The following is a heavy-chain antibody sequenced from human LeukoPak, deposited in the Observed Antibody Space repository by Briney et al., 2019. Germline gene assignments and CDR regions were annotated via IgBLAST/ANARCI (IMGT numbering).Heavy chain of an antibody. J-gene: IGHJ4*02. CDR3: ARVHYDSSGLYYFDY. V-gene: IGHV4-30-4*01. CDR1: GGSISSGDYY. Sequence: SETLSLTCTVSGGSISSGDYYWSWIRQPPGKGLEWIGYIYYSGSTYYNPSLKSRVTISVDTSKNQFSLKLSSVTAADTAVYYCARVHYDSSGLYYFDYWGQGTLVTVSS. CDR2: IYYSGST. D-gene: IGHD3-22*01.